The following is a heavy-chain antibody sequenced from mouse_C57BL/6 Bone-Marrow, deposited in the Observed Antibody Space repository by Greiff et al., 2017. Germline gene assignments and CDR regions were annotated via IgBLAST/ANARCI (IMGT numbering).Heavy chain of an antibody. J-gene: IGHJ2*01. CDR3: TTPSGSSYLFDY. Sequence: VQLQQSGAELVRPGASVKLSCTASGFNIKDYYMHWVKQRPEQGLEWIGRIDPEDGDTEYAPKFQGKTTMTADTSSNTAYLQLSSLTSEDTAVYYGTTPSGSSYLFDYWGQGTTLTVSS. CDR1: GFNIKDYY. CDR2: IDPEDGDT. D-gene: IGHD1-1*01. V-gene: IGHV14-1*01.